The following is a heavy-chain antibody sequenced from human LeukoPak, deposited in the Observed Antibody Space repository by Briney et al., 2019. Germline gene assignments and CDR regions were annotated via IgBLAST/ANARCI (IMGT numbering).Heavy chain of an antibody. CDR1: GGSVSGYY. V-gene: IGHV4-34*01. J-gene: IGHJ4*02. D-gene: IGHD3-3*01. CDR2: ISHRGRT. CDR3: ARIPLYFLEPFDY. Sequence: SETLSLTCAVSGGSVSGYYWSWIRQPPGKGLEWIGEISHRGRTHYNPSLKGRVTMSVDTSKNQFALEVDSVTAADTAVYYCARIPLYFLEPFDYWGQGILVTVSS.